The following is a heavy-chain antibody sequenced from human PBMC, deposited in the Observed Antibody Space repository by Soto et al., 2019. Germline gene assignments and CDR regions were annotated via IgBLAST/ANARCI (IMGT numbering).Heavy chain of an antibody. CDR3: AKGTSGAIAAAANNWFDP. V-gene: IGHV3-30*18. J-gene: IGHJ5*02. CDR2: ISYDGSNK. CDR1: GFTFSSYG. D-gene: IGHD6-13*01. Sequence: QVQLVESGGGVVQPGRSLRLSCAASGFTFSSYGMHWVRQAPGKGLEWVAVISYDGSNKYYADSVKGRYTISRDNSKNTLYLQMNSLRAEDTAVYYCAKGTSGAIAAAANNWFDPWGQGTLVTVSS.